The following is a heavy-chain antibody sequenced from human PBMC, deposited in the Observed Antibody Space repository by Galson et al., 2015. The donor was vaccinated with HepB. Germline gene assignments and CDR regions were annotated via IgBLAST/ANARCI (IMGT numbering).Heavy chain of an antibody. CDR3: ARDSGAYLVKYGMDV. Sequence: ETLSLTCTVSGDSISSSSYYWGWIRQAPGKGLEWVSSISSSSSYIYYTDTVKGRFTISRDNAKNSLYLQMNSLRAEDTAVYYCARDSGAYLVKYGMDVWGQGTTVTVSS. CDR2: ISSSSSYI. J-gene: IGHJ6*02. V-gene: IGHV3-21*01. D-gene: IGHD3-10*01. CDR1: GDSISSSS.